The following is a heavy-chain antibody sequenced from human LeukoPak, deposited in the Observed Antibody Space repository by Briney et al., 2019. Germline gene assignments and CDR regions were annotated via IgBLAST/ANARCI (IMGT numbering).Heavy chain of an antibody. D-gene: IGHD2-15*01. V-gene: IGHV3-23*01. J-gene: IGHJ4*02. Sequence: PGGSLRLSCAASGFTFSSYAMSWVRQAPGKGLEWVSAISGSGDSTYYADSVKGRFTISRDNSKNTLYLQMNSLRAEDTAVYYCAKVVVVVVAATQGYFDYWGQGTLVTVSS. CDR2: ISGSGDST. CDR3: AKVVVVVVAATQGYFDY. CDR1: GFTFSSYA.